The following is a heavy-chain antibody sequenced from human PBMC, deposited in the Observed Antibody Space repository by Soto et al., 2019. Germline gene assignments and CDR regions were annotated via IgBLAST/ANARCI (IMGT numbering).Heavy chain of an antibody. D-gene: IGHD3-3*01. J-gene: IGHJ6*02. CDR1: GYRFTGYG. CDR3: GYYCAKSNYVGDDYFQYGLDV. Sequence: QVQMVQSGAEVKKPGASLKVSCKASGYRFTGYGLHWLRHAPGQGLQWMGWINPTSGATDDAQKFQGRVTMTREMSTKPAYLELSVLISDDTADDTDGYYCAKSNYVGDDYFQYGLDVWGQLTTVTVSS. V-gene: IGHV1-2*02. CDR2: INPTSGAT.